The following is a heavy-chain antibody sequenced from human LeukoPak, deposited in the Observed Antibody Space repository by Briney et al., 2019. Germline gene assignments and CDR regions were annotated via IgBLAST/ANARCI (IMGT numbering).Heavy chain of an antibody. CDR1: GFTFSKYW. D-gene: IGHD6-19*01. CDR2: INTGGTVT. Sequence: PGGSLRLSCAASGFTFSKYWMLWVRQAPGKGLESVSRINTGGTVTTYADSVKGRFTVSRDNADNTMFLQMNSVRDEDTAVYYCATKQWLAPPPDSWGQGTAVTVSS. V-gene: IGHV3-74*01. CDR3: ATKQWLAPPPDS. J-gene: IGHJ4*02.